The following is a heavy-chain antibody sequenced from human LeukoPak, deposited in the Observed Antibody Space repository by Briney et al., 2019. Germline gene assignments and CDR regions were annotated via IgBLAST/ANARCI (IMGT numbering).Heavy chain of an antibody. D-gene: IGHD4-23*01. CDR2: TSYDGRNK. CDR3: ARGRPHGNDY. CDR1: GFILSSYG. Sequence: PGGSLRLSCAASGFILSSYGMHWVRQAPGKGLEWVAVTSYDGRNKYYTDSVKGRFTISRDNAKNTLYLQMNSLRVEDTAVYYCARGRPHGNDYWGQGTLVTVSS. V-gene: IGHV3-30*03. J-gene: IGHJ4*02.